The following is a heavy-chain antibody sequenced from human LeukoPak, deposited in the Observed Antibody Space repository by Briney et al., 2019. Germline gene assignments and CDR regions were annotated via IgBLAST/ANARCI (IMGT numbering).Heavy chain of an antibody. V-gene: IGHV4-61*01. CDR1: VGSVSSGSYY. D-gene: IGHD3-22*01. CDR2: IYYSGST. CDR3: ARDRGDSSGYFSY. J-gene: IGHJ4*02. Sequence: SETLSLTCTVSVGSVSSGSYYWSWIRQPPGKGLEWIGYIYYSGSTNYNPSLKSRVTISVDTSKNQFSLKLSSVTAADTAVYYCARDRGDSSGYFSYWGQGTLVTVSS.